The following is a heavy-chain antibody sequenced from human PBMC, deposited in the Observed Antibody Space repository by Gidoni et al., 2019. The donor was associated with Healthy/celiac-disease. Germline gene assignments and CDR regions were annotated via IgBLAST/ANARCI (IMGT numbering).Heavy chain of an antibody. Sequence: EVQLVESGGGLVKPGGSLRLSCAASGFTFSSYSMNWVRQAPGKGLEWVSSISSSSSYIYYADSVKGRFTISRDNAKNSLYLQMNSLRAEDTAVYYCATDYGYSSGWYFYWGQGTLVTVSS. CDR3: ATDYGYSSGWYFY. CDR1: GFTFSSYS. J-gene: IGHJ4*02. D-gene: IGHD6-19*01. V-gene: IGHV3-21*01. CDR2: ISSSSSYI.